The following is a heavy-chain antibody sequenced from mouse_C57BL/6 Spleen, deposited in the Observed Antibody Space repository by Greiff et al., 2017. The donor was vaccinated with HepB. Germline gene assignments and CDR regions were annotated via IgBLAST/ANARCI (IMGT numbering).Heavy chain of an antibody. CDR1: GYAFSSSW. D-gene: IGHD2-1*01. Sequence: LVKPGASVKISCKASGYAFSSSWMNWVKQRPGKGLEWIGRIYPGDGDTNYNGKFKGKATLTADKSSSTAYMQLSSLTSEDSAVYFCARRTDYGNYEWYFDVWGTGTTVTVSS. J-gene: IGHJ1*03. CDR3: ARRTDYGNYEWYFDV. V-gene: IGHV1-82*01. CDR2: IYPGDGDT.